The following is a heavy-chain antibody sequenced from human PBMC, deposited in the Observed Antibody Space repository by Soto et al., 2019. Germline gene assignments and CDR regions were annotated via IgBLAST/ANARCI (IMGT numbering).Heavy chain of an antibody. V-gene: IGHV3-74*01. CDR2: INSDGSTT. D-gene: IGHD2-2*01. CDR3: ATESRRGVVPAARADY. CDR1: GITFSTYW. Sequence: PGGSLRLSCAASGITFSTYWMHWVRQAPGKGLLWVSRINSDGSTTSYADSVKGRFTISRDNAKNTLYLQMNSLRAEDTAVYYCATESRRGVVPAARADYWGQGTLVTVSS. J-gene: IGHJ4*02.